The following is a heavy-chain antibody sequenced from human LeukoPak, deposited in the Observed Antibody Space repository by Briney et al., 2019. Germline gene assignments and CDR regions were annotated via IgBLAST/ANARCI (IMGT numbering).Heavy chain of an antibody. CDR2: IWYDGSNK. CDR1: GFTFSSYG. V-gene: IGHV3-33*01. Sequence: GGSLRLSCAASGFTFSSYGMHWVRQAPGKGLEWVAVIWYDGSNKYYADSVKGRFTISRDNSKNTLYLQMNSLRAEDTAVYYCARDQNIVGATLPDYWGQGTLVTVSS. J-gene: IGHJ4*02. D-gene: IGHD1-26*01. CDR3: ARDQNIVGATLPDY.